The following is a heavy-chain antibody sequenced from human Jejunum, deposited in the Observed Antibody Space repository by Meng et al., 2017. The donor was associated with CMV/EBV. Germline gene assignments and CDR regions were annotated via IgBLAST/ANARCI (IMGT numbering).Heavy chain of an antibody. Sequence: SGFTFSSYAMSWVRQAPGKGLEWVSTLSGSGGSTYYADSVKGRFTISRDNPRNTLYLQLNSLRADDTAVYYCARASSSSLGSGIGSWGQGALVTVSS. D-gene: IGHD2-15*01. CDR1: GFTFSSYA. CDR2: LSGSGGST. CDR3: ARASSSSLGSGIGS. J-gene: IGHJ4*02. V-gene: IGHV3-23*01.